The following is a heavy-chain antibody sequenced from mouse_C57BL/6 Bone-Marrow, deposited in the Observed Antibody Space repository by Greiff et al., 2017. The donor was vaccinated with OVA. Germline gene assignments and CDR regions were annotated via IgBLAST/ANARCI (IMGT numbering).Heavy chain of an antibody. D-gene: IGHD1-1*01. CDR1: GYTFTSYW. J-gene: IGHJ2*01. CDR3: ARGGFSTTVIAPGY. Sequence: QVQLQQPGAELVKPGASVKMSCKASGYTFTSYWITWVKQRPGQGLEWIGDIYPGSGSTNYNEKFKSKATLTVDTSSSTAYMQLSSLTSEDSAVYYGARGGFSTTVIAPGYWGQGTTLTVSS. V-gene: IGHV1-55*01. CDR2: IYPGSGST.